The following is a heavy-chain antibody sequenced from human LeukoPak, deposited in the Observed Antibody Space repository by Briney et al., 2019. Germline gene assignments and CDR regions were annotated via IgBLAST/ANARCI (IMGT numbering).Heavy chain of an antibody. D-gene: IGHD3-10*01. CDR1: GFTFSSYS. CDR3: ASTPVKRGY. Sequence: PGGSLRLSCAASGFTFSSYSMNWVRQAPGKGLEWVSSISSSGSYIYYADSVNGRFTISRDTAKNSLYLQMNSLRAEDTAVYYCASTPVKRGYWGQGTLVTVSS. CDR2: ISSSGSYI. J-gene: IGHJ4*02. V-gene: IGHV3-21*01.